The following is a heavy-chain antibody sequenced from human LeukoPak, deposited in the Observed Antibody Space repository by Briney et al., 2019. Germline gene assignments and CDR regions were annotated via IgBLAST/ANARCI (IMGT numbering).Heavy chain of an antibody. J-gene: IGHJ3*02. Sequence: SETLSLTCTVSGGSISSGDYYWSWICQPPGKGLEWIGYIYYSGSTYYNPSLKSRVTISVDTSKNQFSLKLSSVTAADTAVYYCARSPAAMSAFDIWGQGTMVTVSS. CDR3: ARSPAAMSAFDI. V-gene: IGHV4-30-4*01. D-gene: IGHD2-2*01. CDR1: GGSISSGDYY. CDR2: IYYSGST.